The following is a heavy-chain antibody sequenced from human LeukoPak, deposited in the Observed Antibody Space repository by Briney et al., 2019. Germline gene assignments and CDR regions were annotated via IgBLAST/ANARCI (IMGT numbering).Heavy chain of an antibody. CDR3: ARDGRWLRSRDAFDI. V-gene: IGHV1-18*01. Sequence: ASVKVSCKASGYSFVGYGITWVRQAPGQGLEWMGWFNPENGNTNYAQKVQGRVTMTADTSTSTSYMELRSLRSDDTAVYYCARDGRWLRSRDAFDIWGQGTMVTVSS. CDR1: GYSFVGYG. J-gene: IGHJ3*02. CDR2: FNPENGNT. D-gene: IGHD5-12*01.